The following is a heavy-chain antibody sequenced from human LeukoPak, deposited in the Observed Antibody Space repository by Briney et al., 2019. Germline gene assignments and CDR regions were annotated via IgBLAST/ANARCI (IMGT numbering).Heavy chain of an antibody. CDR3: ARDNDISRGFYYAMDV. CDR1: GDSISTHY. Sequence: SSETLSLTCTVSGDSISTHYWSWVRQPPGKGLEWIGYIYYGGNTNYNPSLKSRVTISVDTSKNQFSLKLSSVTAVDTAVYYCARDNDISRGFYYAMDVWGQGTTVIVSS. V-gene: IGHV4-59*11. J-gene: IGHJ6*02. D-gene: IGHD3-9*01. CDR2: IYYGGNT.